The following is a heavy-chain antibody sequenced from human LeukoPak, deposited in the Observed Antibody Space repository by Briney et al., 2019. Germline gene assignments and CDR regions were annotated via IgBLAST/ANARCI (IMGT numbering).Heavy chain of an antibody. D-gene: IGHD1-14*01. Sequence: PGGSLRLSCAASGFTFSNYWMDWVRQAPGKGLEWVAKIKQDGSRKDYVDSVKGRFTISRDNAKNSLYLEMSSLRVEDTGVYYCARGNPYVSWGQGTLVTVSS. CDR1: GFTFSNYW. V-gene: IGHV3-7*01. CDR2: IKQDGSRK. J-gene: IGHJ5*02. CDR3: ARGNPYVS.